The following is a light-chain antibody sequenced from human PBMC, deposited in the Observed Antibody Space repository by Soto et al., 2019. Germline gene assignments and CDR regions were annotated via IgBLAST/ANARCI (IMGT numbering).Light chain of an antibody. CDR2: GTS. CDR3: QQYGSWPRT. Sequence: EIVMTQSPVTLSVSPGERATLSCRASQNISRSLAWYQQKPGQAPSLLIYGTSSRAGGVPARFSGSGSGTEFTLTITRLQSEDFAVYYCQQYGSWPRTFGQGTKVDIK. CDR1: QNISRS. J-gene: IGKJ1*01. V-gene: IGKV3-15*01.